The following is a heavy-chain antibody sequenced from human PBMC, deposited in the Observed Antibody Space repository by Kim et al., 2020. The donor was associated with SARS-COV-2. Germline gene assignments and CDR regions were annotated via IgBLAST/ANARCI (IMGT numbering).Heavy chain of an antibody. D-gene: IGHD3-22*01. V-gene: IGHV1-18*01. CDR3: ARSRYYDSSGYDY. Sequence: AQKLQGRVTMTTDTSTRTAYMELRSLRSDDTAVYYCARSRYYDSSGYDYWGQGTLVTVSS. J-gene: IGHJ4*02.